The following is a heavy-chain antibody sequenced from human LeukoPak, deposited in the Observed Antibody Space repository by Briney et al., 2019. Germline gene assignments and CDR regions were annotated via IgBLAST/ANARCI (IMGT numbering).Heavy chain of an antibody. CDR3: ARASTYYYDPYYFDY. CDR1: GGSISSGSYY. V-gene: IGHV4-61*02. J-gene: IGHJ4*02. CDR2: IYTSGST. D-gene: IGHD3-22*01. Sequence: SETLSLTCTVSGGSISSGSYYWSWIRQPAGKGLEWIGRIYTSGSTNYNPSLKSRVTISVDTSKNQFSLKLSSVTAADTAVYYCARASTYYYDPYYFDYWGQGTLVTVSS.